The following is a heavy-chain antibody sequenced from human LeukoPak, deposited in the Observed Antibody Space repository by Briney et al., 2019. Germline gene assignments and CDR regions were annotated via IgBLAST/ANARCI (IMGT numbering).Heavy chain of an antibody. CDR3: AKAFVVVPAAAAEY. CDR1: GFTFSSYA. Sequence: GGSLRLSCAASGFTFSSYAMSWVRQAPGKGLEWVSAISGSGGSTYYADSVKGRFTISRDNSKDTLYLQMNSLRAEDTAVYYCAKAFVVVPAAAAEYWGQGTLVTVSS. J-gene: IGHJ4*02. CDR2: ISGSGGST. D-gene: IGHD2-2*01. V-gene: IGHV3-23*01.